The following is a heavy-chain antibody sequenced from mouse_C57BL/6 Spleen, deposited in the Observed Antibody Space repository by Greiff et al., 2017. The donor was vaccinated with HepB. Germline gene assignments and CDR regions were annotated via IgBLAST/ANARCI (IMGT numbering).Heavy chain of an antibody. CDR3: ARRLRLGAMDY. V-gene: IGHV1-80*01. D-gene: IGHD1-1*01. CDR1: GYAFSSYW. J-gene: IGHJ4*01. CDR2: IYPGDGDT. Sequence: QVQLKESGAELVKPGASVKISCKASGYAFSSYWMNWVKQRPGKGLEWIGQIYPGDGDTNYNGKFKGKATLTADKSSSTAYMQLSSLTSEDSAVYFCARRLRLGAMDYWGQGTSVTVSS.